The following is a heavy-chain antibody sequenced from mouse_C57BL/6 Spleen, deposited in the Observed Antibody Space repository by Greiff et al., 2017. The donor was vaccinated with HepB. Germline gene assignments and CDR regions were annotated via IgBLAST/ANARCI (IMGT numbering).Heavy chain of an antibody. CDR2: INPNNGGT. CDR3: ATTVEAWLAY. J-gene: IGHJ3*01. Sequence: EVQLQQSGPELVKPGASVKISCKASGYTFTDYYMNWVKQSHGKSLEWIGDINPNNGGTSYNQKFKGKATLTVDKSSSTAYMALRSLTSEDSGVYYCATTVEAWLAYWGQGTLVTVSA. V-gene: IGHV1-26*01. D-gene: IGHD1-1*01. CDR1: GYTFTDYY.